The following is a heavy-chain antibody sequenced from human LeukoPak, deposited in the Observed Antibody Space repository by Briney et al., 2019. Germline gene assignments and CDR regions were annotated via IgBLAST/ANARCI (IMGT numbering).Heavy chain of an antibody. CDR2: INGDGSTT. CDR3: VPEEKYSSGWFYFDS. J-gene: IGHJ4*02. V-gene: IGHV3-74*01. Sequence: GGSLRLSCAASGFTFSSYWMHWVRQAPGRRLMWVSRINGDGSTTNYADSVKGRFTISRDNAKNTLYLQMSSLRAEDTAMYYCVPEEKYSSGWFYFDSWGQGTLVTVSS. CDR1: GFTFSSYW. D-gene: IGHD6-19*01.